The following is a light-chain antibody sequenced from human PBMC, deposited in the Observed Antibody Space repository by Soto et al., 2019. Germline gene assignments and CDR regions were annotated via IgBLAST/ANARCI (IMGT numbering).Light chain of an antibody. V-gene: IGKV3-20*01. Sequence: EVVMTQSPGTLSLSAGERATLSCRASQSVSNNYLAWYQQRPGHAPRLLIYGASKRATGIPDKFSGSGSGTDFTLSVNRLEPEDVAVYYCQQYGSTPYTFGQGTKLEIE. J-gene: IGKJ2*01. CDR1: QSVSNNY. CDR3: QQYGSTPYT. CDR2: GAS.